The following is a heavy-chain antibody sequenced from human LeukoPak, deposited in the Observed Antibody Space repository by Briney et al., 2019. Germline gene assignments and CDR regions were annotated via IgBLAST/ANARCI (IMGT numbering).Heavy chain of an antibody. CDR1: GFTFSSYS. V-gene: IGHV3-48*04. J-gene: IGHJ3*02. Sequence: GGSLRLSCAASGFTFSSYSMNWVRQAPGKGLEWVSYISSSRSTIYYADSVKGRFTISRDNAKNSLYLQMNSLRAEDTAVYYCARGAPWFADAFDIWGQGTMVTVSS. D-gene: IGHD3-10*01. CDR2: ISSSRSTI. CDR3: ARGAPWFADAFDI.